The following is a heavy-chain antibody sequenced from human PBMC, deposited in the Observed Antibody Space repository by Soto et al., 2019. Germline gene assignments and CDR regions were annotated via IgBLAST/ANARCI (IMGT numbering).Heavy chain of an antibody. CDR2: IKSTAYGGTI. D-gene: IGHD2-2*01. J-gene: IGHJ4*02. CDR1: GFSFSVAW. V-gene: IGHV3-15*07. CDR3: SSHDATEQYLQPC. Sequence: EAQLVESGGGLVKPGGSLRLSCAASGFSFSVAWMNWVRQAPGKGLEWVGRIKSTAYGGTIDYTTPVKVRFTISRDDSTSTMYLQMNSLEIEHTGVYYCSSHDATEQYLQPCWGQGTLVTVSS.